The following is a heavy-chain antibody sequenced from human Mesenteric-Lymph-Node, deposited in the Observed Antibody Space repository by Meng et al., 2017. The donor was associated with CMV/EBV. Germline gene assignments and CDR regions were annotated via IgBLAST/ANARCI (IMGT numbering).Heavy chain of an antibody. CDR1: GGSFSGYY. V-gene: IGHV4-34*01. D-gene: IGHD4-23*01. CDR2: INHSGST. CDR3: ARHQRWLKSEGGFNY. J-gene: IGHJ4*02. Sequence: VQLQQWGAGLLKPSEPLSLTCAVYGGSFSGYYWSWIRQPPGKGLEWIGEINHSGSTNYNPSLKSRVTISVDTSKNQFSLKLSSVTAADTAVYYCARHQRWLKSEGGFNYWGQGTLVTVSS.